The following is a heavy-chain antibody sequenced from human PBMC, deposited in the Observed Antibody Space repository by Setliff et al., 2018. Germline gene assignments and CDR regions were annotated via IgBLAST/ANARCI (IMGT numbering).Heavy chain of an antibody. J-gene: IGHJ4*02. CDR3: ARRETYYNFWSGYYAY. V-gene: IGHV3-11*04. Sequence: LRLSCAASGFTFSDYYMNWIRQAPGKGLEWVSYISRGGSTIYYADSVKGRFTISRDNAKSSLYLQMNSLRAEDTAVYYCARRETYYNFWSGYYAYWGQGTLVTVSS. D-gene: IGHD3-3*01. CDR2: ISRGGSTI. CDR1: GFTFSDYY.